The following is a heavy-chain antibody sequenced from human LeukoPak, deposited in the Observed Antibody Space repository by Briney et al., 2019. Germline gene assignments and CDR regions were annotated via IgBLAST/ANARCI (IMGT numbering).Heavy chain of an antibody. CDR1: GFTVNSNY. CDR2: IYTGGST. Sequence: PGGSLRLSCAASGFTVNSNYMSWVRQAPGKGLEWVSLIYTGGSTYYADSVRGRFTISRDNSKNTLYLQMNSLRPEDTAIYYCARGFGKAAADVFRGYTMDVWGQGTTVTVSS. D-gene: IGHD6-13*01. CDR3: ARGFGKAAADVFRGYTMDV. J-gene: IGHJ6*02. V-gene: IGHV3-66*02.